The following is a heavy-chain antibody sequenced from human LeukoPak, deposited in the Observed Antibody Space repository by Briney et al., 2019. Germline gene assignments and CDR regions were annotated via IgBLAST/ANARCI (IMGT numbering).Heavy chain of an antibody. CDR1: GFTFCSYE. J-gene: IGHJ6*02. CDR3: AREPYYYGSGSYPLYYYGMDV. D-gene: IGHD3-10*01. CDR2: ISSSGSTI. V-gene: IGHV3-48*03. Sequence: PGGSLRLSCAASGFTFCSYEMNWVRQAPGKGLEWVSYISSSGSTIYYADSVKGRFTISRDNAKNSLYLQMNSLRAEDTAVYYCAREPYYYGSGSYPLYYYGMDVWGQGTTVTVSS.